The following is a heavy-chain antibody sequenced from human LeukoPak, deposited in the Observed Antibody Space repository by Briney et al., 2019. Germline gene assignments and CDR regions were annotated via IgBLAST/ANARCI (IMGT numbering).Heavy chain of an antibody. D-gene: IGHD4-17*01. V-gene: IGHV3-21*01. CDR3: ARDDYGDYGLGAFDI. J-gene: IGHJ3*02. CDR2: ISSSSSYI. CDR1: GFTFSSYS. Sequence: AGPLRLSCAASGFTFSSYSMNWVRQAPGKGLEWVSSISSSSSYIYYGDSVKGRFTISRDDAKNSLYLQMNSLRAEDTAVYYCARDDYGDYGLGAFDIWGQGTMVTASS.